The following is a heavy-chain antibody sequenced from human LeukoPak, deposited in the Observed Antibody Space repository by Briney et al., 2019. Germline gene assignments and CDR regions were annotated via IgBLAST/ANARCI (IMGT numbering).Heavy chain of an antibody. CDR2: INPSGGST. V-gene: IGHV1-46*01. D-gene: IGHD2-2*01. CDR1: GYTFTSYY. J-gene: IGHJ3*02. Sequence: ASVKVSCKASGYTFTSYYMRWVRQAPGQGLEWMGIINPSGGSTSYAQKFQGRVTMTRDTSTSTVYMELSSLRSEDTAVYYCARDLIPAAAIIGDAFDIWGQGTMVTVSS. CDR3: ARDLIPAAAIIGDAFDI.